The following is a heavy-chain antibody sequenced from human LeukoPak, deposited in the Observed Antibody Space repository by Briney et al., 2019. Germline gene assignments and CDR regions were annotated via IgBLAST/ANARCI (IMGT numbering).Heavy chain of an antibody. Sequence: RSGGSLRLSCAASEFTFSSYHMNWVRQAPGKGLEWVSFISSSTSYIYYADSVKGRFTISRDNAKNSLYPQMNSLRVEDTAVYYCARGPLGGYNSAWFDPWGQGTLVTVSS. CDR1: EFTFSSYH. D-gene: IGHD5-24*01. J-gene: IGHJ5*02. CDR3: ARGPLGGYNSAWFDP. V-gene: IGHV3-21*01. CDR2: ISSSTSYI.